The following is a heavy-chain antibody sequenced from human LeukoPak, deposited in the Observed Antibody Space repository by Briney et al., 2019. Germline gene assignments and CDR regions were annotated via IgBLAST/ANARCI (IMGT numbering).Heavy chain of an antibody. CDR2: INPSGGST. J-gene: IGHJ4*02. CDR1: GYTFTSYY. CDR3: ARDPGTMVRGVIGFAYFDY. Sequence: ASVKVSCKASGYTFTSYYMHWVRQAPGQGLEWMGIINPSGGSTSYAQKFQGRVTMTRDTSTSTVYMELRSLRSDDTAVYYCARDPGTMVRGVIGFAYFDYWGQGTLVTVSS. V-gene: IGHV1-46*01. D-gene: IGHD3-10*01.